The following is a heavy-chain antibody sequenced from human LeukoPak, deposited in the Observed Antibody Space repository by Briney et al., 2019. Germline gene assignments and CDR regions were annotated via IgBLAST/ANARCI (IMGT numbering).Heavy chain of an antibody. CDR1: GFTFSSYG. J-gene: IGHJ6*02. CDR2: IWYDGSNK. CDR3: ARDMTVVTQSGDYYYYYGMDV. V-gene: IGHV3-33*01. Sequence: PGRSLRLSCAAYGFTFSSYGMHWVRQAPGKGLEGVAVIWYDGSNKYYADSVKGRFTISRDNSKNTLYLQMNSLRAEDTAVYYCARDMTVVTQSGDYYYYYGMDVWGQGTTVTVSS. D-gene: IGHD4-23*01.